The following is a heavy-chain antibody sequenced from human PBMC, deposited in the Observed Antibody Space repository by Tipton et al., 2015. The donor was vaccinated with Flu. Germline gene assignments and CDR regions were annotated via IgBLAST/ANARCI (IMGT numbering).Heavy chain of an antibody. V-gene: IGHV3-53*01. CDR1: GFTVSTSY. D-gene: IGHD1-14*01. CDR2: VYDDGRT. CDR3: ARDEGGTYPD. Sequence: GSLRLSCAVSGFTVSTSYMSWVRQPPGKGLEWVSIVYDDGRTYYADSVEGRFAISRDNSKNILYLQMNSLRADDTAVYFCARDEGGTYPDWGQGTPVTVSS. J-gene: IGHJ4*02.